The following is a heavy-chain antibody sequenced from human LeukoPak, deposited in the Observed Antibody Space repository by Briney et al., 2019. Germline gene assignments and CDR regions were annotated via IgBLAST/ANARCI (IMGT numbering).Heavy chain of an antibody. J-gene: IGHJ4*02. CDR3: ARGRTENDY. CDR2: IYYSGST. V-gene: IGHV4-59*01. CDR1: GGSISSYY. Sequence: PSETLSLTCTVSGGSISSYYWSWIRQPPGKGLEWIGYIYYSGSTNYNPSLKSRVTISVDTSKNQFSLKLSSVTAADTAVYYCARGRTENDYWGQGTLVTVSS.